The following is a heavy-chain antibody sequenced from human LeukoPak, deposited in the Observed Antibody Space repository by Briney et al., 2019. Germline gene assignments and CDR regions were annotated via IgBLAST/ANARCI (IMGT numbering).Heavy chain of an antibody. CDR2: ISAYNGNT. V-gene: IGHV1-18*01. CDR1: GYTFTSYG. CDR3: AREWYDFWSGYSTHFERYYFDY. Sequence: GASVKVSCKASGYTFTSYGISWVQQAPGQGLEWMGWISAYNGNTNYAQKLQGRVTMTTDTSTSTAYMELRSLRSDDTAVYYCAREWYDFWSGYSTHFERYYFDYWGQGTLVTVSS. D-gene: IGHD3-3*01. J-gene: IGHJ4*02.